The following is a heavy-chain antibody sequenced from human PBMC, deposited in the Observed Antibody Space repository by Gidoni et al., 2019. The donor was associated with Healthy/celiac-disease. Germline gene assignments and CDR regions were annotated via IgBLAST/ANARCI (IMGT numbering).Heavy chain of an antibody. V-gene: IGHV3-73*02. J-gene: IGHJ4*02. CDR1: GFTFRGSA. Sequence: EVQLVESGGGLVQPGGSLKLSCAASGFTFRGSAMHWVRQASGKGLGWVGRIRSKANSYATAYAASVKGRFTISRDDSKNTAYLQMNSLKTEDTAVYYCTRPPGIAVAGTDYWGQGTLVTVSS. D-gene: IGHD6-19*01. CDR2: IRSKANSYAT. CDR3: TRPPGIAVAGTDY.